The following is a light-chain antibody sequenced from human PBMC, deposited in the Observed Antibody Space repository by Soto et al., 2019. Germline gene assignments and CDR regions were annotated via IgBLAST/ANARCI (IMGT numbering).Light chain of an antibody. CDR3: QQYNNWPPVT. Sequence: EIVMTQSPATLSVSPGERATLSCRASQSVSSNLAWYQQKPGQAPRLLIYGASTRATGIPARFSGSGSGTEFTLTMSSLESEDFAVYYCQQYNNWPPVTFGQGTRLEIK. CDR1: QSVSSN. J-gene: IGKJ5*01. CDR2: GAS. V-gene: IGKV3-15*01.